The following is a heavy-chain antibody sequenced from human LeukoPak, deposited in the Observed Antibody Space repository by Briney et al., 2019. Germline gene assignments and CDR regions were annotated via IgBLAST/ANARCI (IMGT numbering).Heavy chain of an antibody. D-gene: IGHD3-16*01. CDR2: INHNGNVN. Sequence: PGGSLRLSCAASGFTFSSYWMNWARQAPGKGLEWVASINHNGNVNYYVDSVKGRLTTSRDNAKNSLYLQMSNLRAEDTAVYFCARGGGLDVWGQGATVTVSS. J-gene: IGHJ6*02. CDR1: GFTFSSYW. V-gene: IGHV3-7*03. CDR3: ARGGGLDV.